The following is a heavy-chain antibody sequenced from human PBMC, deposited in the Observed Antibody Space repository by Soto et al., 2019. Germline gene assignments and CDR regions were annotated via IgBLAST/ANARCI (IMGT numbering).Heavy chain of an antibody. D-gene: IGHD6-13*01. CDR3: VRDRSSSWYGRYYYYYYGMDV. CDR1: GYTFTSYG. Sequence: GASVKVSCKASGYTFTSYGISWVRQAPGQGLEWMGWISAYNGNTNYAQKLQGRVTMTTDTSTSTAYMELRSLRSDDTAVYYCVRDRSSSWYGRYYYYYYGMDVWGQGTTVTVSS. J-gene: IGHJ6*02. CDR2: ISAYNGNT. V-gene: IGHV1-18*01.